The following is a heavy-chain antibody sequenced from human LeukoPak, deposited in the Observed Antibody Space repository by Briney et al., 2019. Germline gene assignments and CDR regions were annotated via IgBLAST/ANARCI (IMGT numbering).Heavy chain of an antibody. Sequence: GGSLRLSRAASGFTFTSYSMNWVRQATGKGLEWVSAIGTAGDTYYPGSVKGRFTISRENAKNSLYLQMNSLRAGDTAVYYCARRGFPGGMDVWGQGTTVTVSS. CDR3: ARRGFPGGMDV. CDR1: GFTFTSYS. V-gene: IGHV3-13*01. CDR2: IGTAGDT. J-gene: IGHJ6*02. D-gene: IGHD5-12*01.